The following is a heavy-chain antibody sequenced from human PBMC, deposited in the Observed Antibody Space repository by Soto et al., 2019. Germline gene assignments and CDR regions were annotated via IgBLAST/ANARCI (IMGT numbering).Heavy chain of an antibody. V-gene: IGHV3-15*07. D-gene: IGHD1-26*01. J-gene: IGHJ6*02. CDR2: IKSKTDCGTT. CDR1: GFTFSNAW. CDR3: VGERRYYYYGMDV. Sequence: GGSLRLSCAASGFTFSNAWMNWVRQAPGKGLEWVGRIKSKTDCGTTDYAAPVKGRFTISRDDSKNTLCLQMNSLKTEDTAVYYCVGERRYYYYGMDVWGQGTTVTVSS.